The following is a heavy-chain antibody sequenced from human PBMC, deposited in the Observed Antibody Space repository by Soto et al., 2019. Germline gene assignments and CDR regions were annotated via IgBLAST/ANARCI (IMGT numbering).Heavy chain of an antibody. D-gene: IGHD6-13*01. CDR2: ISAYNGNT. Sequence: QVQLVQSGAEVKKPGASVKVSCKASGYTFTSYGISWVRQAPGQGLEWMGWISAYNGNTNYAQKLQGRVTMTTDTSTSTDYMELRSLRSDDTAVYYCARDGKDGGVAAAGYGMDVWGQGTTVTVSS. CDR3: ARDGKDGGVAAAGYGMDV. CDR1: GYTFTSYG. J-gene: IGHJ6*02. V-gene: IGHV1-18*01.